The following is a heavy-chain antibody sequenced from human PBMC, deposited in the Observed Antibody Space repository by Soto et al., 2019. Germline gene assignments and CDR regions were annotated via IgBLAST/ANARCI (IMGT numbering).Heavy chain of an antibody. J-gene: IGHJ6*02. CDR3: ARGPDSSGWLGVGMDV. Sequence: SVKVSCKASGGTFSSYAISWVRQAPGQGLEWMGGIIPIFGTANYAQKFQGRVTITADESTSTAYMELSSLRSEDTAVYYCARGPDSSGWLGVGMDVWGQGTTVTVSS. V-gene: IGHV1-69*13. D-gene: IGHD6-19*01. CDR1: GGTFSSYA. CDR2: IIPIFGTA.